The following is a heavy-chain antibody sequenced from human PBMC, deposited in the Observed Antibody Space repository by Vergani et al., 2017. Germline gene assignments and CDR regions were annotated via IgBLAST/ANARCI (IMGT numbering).Heavy chain of an antibody. CDR3: VRGGGGSGRGGC. D-gene: IGHD6-25*01. CDR2: ISGSSSTI. Sequence: EVQLVESGGDLVQPGGSLRLSCVASGFLFSGYSMNWVRQAPDKRLGWVSYISGSSSTIYYEDSLKGRFTISRDNAANSLYLQMESLGVNDTAVYYCVRGGGGSGRGGCWGQGTLVTVSS. J-gene: IGHJ4*02. CDR1: GFLFSGYS. V-gene: IGHV3-48*01.